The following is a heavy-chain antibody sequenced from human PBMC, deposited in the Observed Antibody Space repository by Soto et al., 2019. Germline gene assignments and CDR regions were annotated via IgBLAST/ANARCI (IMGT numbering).Heavy chain of an antibody. Sequence: QVQLVQSGAEVKKPGASVKVSCKASGYTFTSYDINWVRQATGQGLEWMGWMNPNSGNTGYAQKLQGRVTMTRNTSISTAYMELSSLRSEDTAVYYCARGFRDRNYGGNAKGVDYWGQGTLVTVSS. V-gene: IGHV1-8*01. J-gene: IGHJ4*02. CDR1: GYTFTSYD. D-gene: IGHD4-17*01. CDR3: ARGFRDRNYGGNAKGVDY. CDR2: MNPNSGNT.